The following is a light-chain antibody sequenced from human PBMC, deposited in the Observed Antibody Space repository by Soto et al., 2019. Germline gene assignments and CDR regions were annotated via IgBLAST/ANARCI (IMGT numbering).Light chain of an antibody. CDR1: SSDVGGYNY. J-gene: IGLJ2*01. Sequence: QSVLTQPASVSGSPGQSITISCTGTSSDVGGYNYVSWYQQHPGKAPKLMIYDVSNRPSGVSNRFSGSKSGNTASLTISGLQPDDEADYYCSSYTSSSTLMVFGGGTKLTVL. CDR2: DVS. V-gene: IGLV2-14*01. CDR3: SSYTSSSTLMV.